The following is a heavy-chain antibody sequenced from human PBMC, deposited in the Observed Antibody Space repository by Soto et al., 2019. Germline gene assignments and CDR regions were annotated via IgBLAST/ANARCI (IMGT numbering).Heavy chain of an antibody. Sequence: GGSLRLSCAASGFTFSSYGMHWVRQAPGKGLEWVAVIWYDGSNKYYADSVKGRFTISRDNSKNTLYLQMNSLRAEDTAVYYCARGEAYYYVCCGYYFFGFFAYWGQGTLVTVSS. CDR2: IWYDGSNK. CDR1: GFTFSSYG. D-gene: IGHD3-22*01. J-gene: IGHJ4*02. V-gene: IGHV3-33*01. CDR3: ARGEAYYYVCCGYYFFGFFAY.